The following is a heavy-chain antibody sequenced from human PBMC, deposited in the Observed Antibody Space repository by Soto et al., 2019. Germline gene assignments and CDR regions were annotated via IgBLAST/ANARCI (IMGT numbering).Heavy chain of an antibody. CDR2: IKSKTDGGTT. D-gene: IGHD1-26*01. CDR1: GFTFSNAW. V-gene: IGHV3-15*07. J-gene: IGHJ6*02. Sequence: GGSLRLSCAASGFTFSNAWMNWVRQAPGKGLEWVGRIKSKTDGGTTDYAAPVKGRFTISRDDSKNTLYLQMNSLKTEDTAVYYCTTDKSMGATHYYYYYGMDVWGQGTTVTVSS. CDR3: TTDKSMGATHYYYYYGMDV.